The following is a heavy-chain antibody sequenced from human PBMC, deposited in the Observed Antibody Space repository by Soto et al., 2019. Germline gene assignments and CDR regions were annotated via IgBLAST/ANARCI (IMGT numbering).Heavy chain of an antibody. V-gene: IGHV3-23*01. Sequence: GSLRLSCAASGFTFSSYAMSWVRQAPGKGLEWVSAISGSGGSTYYADSVKGRFTISRDNSKNTLYLQMNSLRAEDTAVYYCAKVSTMVRGVISPNWFDPWGQGTLVTVSS. CDR1: GFTFSSYA. CDR3: AKVSTMVRGVISPNWFDP. CDR2: ISGSGGST. J-gene: IGHJ5*02. D-gene: IGHD3-10*01.